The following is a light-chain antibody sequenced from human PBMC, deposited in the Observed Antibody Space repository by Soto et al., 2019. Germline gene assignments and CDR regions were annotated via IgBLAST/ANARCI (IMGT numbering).Light chain of an antibody. CDR3: QSYDSSLSGSV. J-gene: IGLJ2*01. V-gene: IGLV1-40*01. Sequence: QSVLTQPPSVSGAPGQRVTIFCTGSSYNIGANYHVHWYQQLPGTAPKLLIYGNSNRPSGVPDRFSGSKSGTSASLAITGLQAEDEADYYCQSYDSSLSGSVFGGGTKLTVL. CDR1: SYNIGANYH. CDR2: GNS.